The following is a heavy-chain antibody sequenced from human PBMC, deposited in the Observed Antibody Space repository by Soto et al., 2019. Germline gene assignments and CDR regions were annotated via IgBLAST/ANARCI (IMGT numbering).Heavy chain of an antibody. CDR2: IIPIFGTP. D-gene: IGHD6-19*01. Sequence: SVKVFCKASGGTFSSYAISWVRQAPGQGLEWMGGIIPIFGTPNYSQKFQGRVTITADESTSTAYMELSSLRPEDTAVFYCAGEVSGWTRIRENAFDILGQGTIVTVSS. J-gene: IGHJ3*02. CDR1: GGTFSSYA. CDR3: AGEVSGWTRIRENAFDI. V-gene: IGHV1-69*13.